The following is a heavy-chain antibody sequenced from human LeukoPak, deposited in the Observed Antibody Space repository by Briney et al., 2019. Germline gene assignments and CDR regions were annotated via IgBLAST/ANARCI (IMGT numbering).Heavy chain of an antibody. CDR1: GFTFSNYA. J-gene: IGHJ4*02. CDR2: ISGGGGTT. D-gene: IGHD6-6*01. V-gene: IGHV3-23*01. Sequence: PGGSLRLSCAASGFTFSNYAMSWVRQAPGKGLEWVSAISGGGGTTYYTDSVKGRFTISRDNSKYTLYLQMNSLRAADTAVYYCARVKGTSYLSSFDYWGQGTLATVSS. CDR3: ARVKGTSYLSSFDY.